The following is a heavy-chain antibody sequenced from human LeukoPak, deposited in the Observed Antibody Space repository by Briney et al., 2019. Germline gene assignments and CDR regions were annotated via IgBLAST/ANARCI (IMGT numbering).Heavy chain of an antibody. CDR1: GGSISSSHW. V-gene: IGHV4-4*02. CDR2: TYHSGST. D-gene: IGHD2-21*01. J-gene: IGHJ4*02. CDR3: ARLEIAAVGGYFDY. Sequence: SETLSLTCAVSGGSISSSHWWIWVRQPPGKGLEWIGETYHSGSTTYNPSLKSRVTISVDKSKNQFSLKMNSVTAADTAVYYCARLEIAAVGGYFDYWGQGTLVTVSS.